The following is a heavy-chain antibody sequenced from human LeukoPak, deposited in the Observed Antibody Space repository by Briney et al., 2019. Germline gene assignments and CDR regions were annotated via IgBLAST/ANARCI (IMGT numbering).Heavy chain of an antibody. Sequence: PETLSLTCTVSGGSISSSSYYWGWIRQPPGKGLEWIGSIYYSGSTYYNPSLKSRVTISVDTSKNQFSLKLSSVTAADTAVYYCARANFSGSYPFDYWGQGTLVTVSS. CDR1: GGSISSSSYY. CDR3: ARANFSGSYPFDY. D-gene: IGHD1-26*01. CDR2: IYYSGST. J-gene: IGHJ4*02. V-gene: IGHV4-39*07.